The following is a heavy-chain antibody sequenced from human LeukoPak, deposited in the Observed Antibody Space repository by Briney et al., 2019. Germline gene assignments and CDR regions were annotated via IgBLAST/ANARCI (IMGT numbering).Heavy chain of an antibody. J-gene: IGHJ4*02. CDR3: ARLKADTSGDY. D-gene: IGHD3-10*01. CDR1: GFSISNYW. CDR2: ITNDESVT. Sequence: GGSLRLSCAVSGFSISNYWMHWVRQAPGKGLVWVSRITNDESVTVYADSVRGRFTISRDNAKNTLYLQMNSLRAEDTAVYYCARLKADTSGDYWGQGTLVTVSS. V-gene: IGHV3-74*01.